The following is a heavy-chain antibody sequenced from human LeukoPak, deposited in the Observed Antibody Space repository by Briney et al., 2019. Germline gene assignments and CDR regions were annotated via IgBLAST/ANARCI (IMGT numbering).Heavy chain of an antibody. V-gene: IGHV3-33*01. CDR2: IWYDGSNK. J-gene: IGHJ4*02. Sequence: GRSLRLSCAASGFTFSSYGMHWVRQAPGKGLEWVAVIWYDGSNKYYAVSVKGRFTISRDNSKTTLYLQMNSLRAEDTAVYYCARDGGYGEILRYYFDYWGQGTLVTVSS. CDR1: GFTFSSYG. D-gene: IGHD4-17*01. CDR3: ARDGGYGEILRYYFDY.